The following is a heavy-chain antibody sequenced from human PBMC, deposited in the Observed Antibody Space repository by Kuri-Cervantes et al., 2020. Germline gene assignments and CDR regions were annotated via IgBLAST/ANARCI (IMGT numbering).Heavy chain of an antibody. CDR1: GFTSSSYA. V-gene: IGHV3-30*07. CDR2: ISYEGSNK. CDR3: ARGPAANGYYYYGMDV. Sequence: GGSLRLSCAASGFTSSSYAMHWVRQAPGKGLEWVAVISYEGSNKYYADSVKGRFTISRDNSKNTLYLQMNSLRDEDTAVYYCARGPAANGYYYYGMDVWGQGTTVTVSS. J-gene: IGHJ6*02. D-gene: IGHD2-2*01.